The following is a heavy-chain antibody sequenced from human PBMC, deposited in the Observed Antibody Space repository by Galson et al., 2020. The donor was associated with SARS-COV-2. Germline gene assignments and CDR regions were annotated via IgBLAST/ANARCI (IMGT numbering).Heavy chain of an antibody. CDR1: GFTFDDYA. CDR3: AKEASYYDFWSGYRNYYGMDV. J-gene: IGHJ6*02. CDR2: ISWNSGSI. V-gene: IGHV3-9*01. D-gene: IGHD3-3*01. Sequence: SLKISCAASGFTFDDYAMHWVRQAPGKGLEWVSGISWNSGSIGYADSVKGRFTISRDNAKNSLYLQMNSLRAEDTALYYCAKEASYYDFWSGYRNYYGMDVWGQGTTVTVSS.